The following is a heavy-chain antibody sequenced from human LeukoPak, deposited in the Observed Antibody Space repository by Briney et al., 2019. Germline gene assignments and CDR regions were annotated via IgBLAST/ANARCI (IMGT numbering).Heavy chain of an antibody. CDR1: GFIFNSDA. Sequence: GGSLRLSCAASGFIFNSDAMHWVRQAPGKGLEWVAVISFDGSNKYYADSVKGRFTISRDNSKNTLYLQMNSLRAEDTAVYYCAKDIGSYYDYWGQGILVTVSS. V-gene: IGHV3-30*04. D-gene: IGHD3-10*01. CDR3: AKDIGSYYDY. J-gene: IGHJ4*02. CDR2: ISFDGSNK.